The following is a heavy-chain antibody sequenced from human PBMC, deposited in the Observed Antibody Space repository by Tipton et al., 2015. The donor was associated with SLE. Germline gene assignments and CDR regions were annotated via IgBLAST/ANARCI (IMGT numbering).Heavy chain of an antibody. Sequence: TLSLTCTVSGDSVSAGYYWSWIRQHPGKGLEWIGFISYGETTYYNPSLKSRVTISRDTSKNQFSLTLRSVTAADTAVYYCARGDFDWYHTPDAFDIWGQGTMVTVSS. J-gene: IGHJ3*02. V-gene: IGHV4-31*03. CDR3: ARGDFDWYHTPDAFDI. CDR1: GDSVSAGYY. D-gene: IGHD3-9*01. CDR2: ISYGETT.